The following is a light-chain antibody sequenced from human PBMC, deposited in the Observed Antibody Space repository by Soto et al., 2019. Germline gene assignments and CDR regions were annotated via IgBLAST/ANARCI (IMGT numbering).Light chain of an antibody. V-gene: IGLV1-44*01. Sequence: QSVLTQPPSASGTPGQRVTISCSGSSSNIGSNTVNWYQHLPGTAPKLLIYSNNQRPSGVPDRFSGSKSGTSASLAISGLQSEDEADYYCAAWDDSLNDHVVFGGGTKLTVL. CDR2: SNN. CDR1: SSNIGSNT. CDR3: AAWDDSLNDHVV. J-gene: IGLJ2*01.